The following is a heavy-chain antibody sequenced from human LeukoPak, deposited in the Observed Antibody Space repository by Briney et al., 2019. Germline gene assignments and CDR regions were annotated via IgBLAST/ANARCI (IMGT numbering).Heavy chain of an antibody. V-gene: IGHV1-2*06. CDR1: GYTFTGYY. D-gene: IGHD2-2*01. CDR3: ASQYCSSTSCYLNWFDP. Sequence: VASVKVSCKASGYTFTGYYMHWVRQAPGQGLEWMGRINPNSGGTNYAQKFQGRVTMTRDTSISTAYMELSRLRSDDTAVYYCASQYCSSTSCYLNWFDPWGQGTLVTVSS. J-gene: IGHJ5*02. CDR2: INPNSGGT.